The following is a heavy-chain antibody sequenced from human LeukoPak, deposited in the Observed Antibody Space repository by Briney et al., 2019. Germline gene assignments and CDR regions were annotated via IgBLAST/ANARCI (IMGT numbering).Heavy chain of an antibody. CDR3: ARGRYSSGWYRGNAFDI. CDR2: IYHSGST. Sequence: TSETLSLTCTVSGYSISSGYYWGWIRQPPGKGLEWIGSIYHSGSTYYNPSLKSRVTISVDTSKNQFSLKLSSVTAADTAVYYCARGRYSSGWYRGNAFDIWGQGTMVTVSS. V-gene: IGHV4-38-2*02. J-gene: IGHJ3*02. D-gene: IGHD6-19*01. CDR1: GYSISSGYY.